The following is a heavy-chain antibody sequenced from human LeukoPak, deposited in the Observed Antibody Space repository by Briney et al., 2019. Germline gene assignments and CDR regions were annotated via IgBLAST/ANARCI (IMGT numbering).Heavy chain of an antibody. Sequence: SETLSLTCTVSGGSISSYYWSWIRQPPGKGLEWIGYIYYSGSTNYNPSLKSRVTVSVDTSKNQFSLELSSVTAADTAVYYCARDRTLQTNYYYYYGMDVWGQGTTVTVSS. CDR3: ARDRTLQTNYYYYYGMDV. D-gene: IGHD4-11*01. CDR1: GGSISSYY. V-gene: IGHV4-59*01. J-gene: IGHJ6*02. CDR2: IYYSGST.